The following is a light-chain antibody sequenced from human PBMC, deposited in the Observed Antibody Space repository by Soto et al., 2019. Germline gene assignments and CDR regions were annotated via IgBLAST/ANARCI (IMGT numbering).Light chain of an antibody. V-gene: IGKV3-11*01. CDR3: QQRSDWPST. CDR1: QSVGSY. CDR2: DAS. Sequence: EIVLTQSPATLSLSPGDRATLSCRASQSVGSYLGWYQQRPGQAPMLLIYDASNRATGIPARFSGSGSGTDFTLTISSLEPEDVAVYYCQQRSDWPSTFGGGTKVEIK. J-gene: IGKJ4*01.